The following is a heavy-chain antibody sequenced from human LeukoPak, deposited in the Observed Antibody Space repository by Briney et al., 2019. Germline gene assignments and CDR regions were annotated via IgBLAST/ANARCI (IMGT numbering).Heavy chain of an antibody. D-gene: IGHD1-26*01. J-gene: IGHJ4*02. CDR1: GYTFTGYY. V-gene: IGHV1-2*02. CDR2: INPNSGDT. CDR3: AGGFGGSYFTDY. Sequence: ASVKVSCKASGYTFTGYYMHWVRQAPGQGLEWMGWINPNSGDTNYAQNFQGRVTMTRDTSISTAYMELSRLRSDDTAVYYCAGGFGGSYFTDYWGQGTLVTVSS.